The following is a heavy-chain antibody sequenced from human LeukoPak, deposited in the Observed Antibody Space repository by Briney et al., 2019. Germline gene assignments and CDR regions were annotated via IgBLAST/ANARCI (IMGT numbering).Heavy chain of an antibody. J-gene: IGHJ4*02. D-gene: IGHD3-22*01. CDR3: ARGPYFTNHYDSSGYAYYFDS. CDR1: GGYISSYY. V-gene: IGHV4-59*01. Sequence: SETLPLTCTVSGGYISSYYWSWIRQPPGKGLEWIGYIYYSGSSDYNPSLKSRVTISVDTSTKQFSLRLRSVTAADTAIYYCARGPYFTNHYDSSGYAYYFDSWGQGTLVTVSS. CDR2: IYYSGSS.